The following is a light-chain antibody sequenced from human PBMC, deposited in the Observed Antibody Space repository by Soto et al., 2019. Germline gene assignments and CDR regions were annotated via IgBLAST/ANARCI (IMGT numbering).Light chain of an antibody. CDR3: GSYTTSSTDV. J-gene: IGLJ7*01. Sequence: QSALTQAASVSGPPGQSITISCTGTSSDVGSYNYVSWYQQHPGKAPKLMIYDVSNRPSGVSNRFSGSKSGNTASLTISGLQAEDEADYYCGSYTTSSTDVFGTGTQLTVL. V-gene: IGLV2-14*01. CDR2: DVS. CDR1: SSDVGSYNY.